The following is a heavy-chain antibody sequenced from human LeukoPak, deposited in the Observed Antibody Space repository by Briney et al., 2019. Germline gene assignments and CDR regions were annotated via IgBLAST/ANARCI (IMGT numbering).Heavy chain of an antibody. D-gene: IGHD6-19*01. Sequence: PGGSLRLSCAASGFTFSSYAMSWVRQAPGKGLEWVSAISGSGGSTYYADSVKGRFTIYRDNSKNTLYLQMNSLRAEDTAIYYCARDKGYISGHASDYWGQGTLVTVSS. CDR1: GFTFSSYA. CDR2: ISGSGGST. V-gene: IGHV3-23*01. J-gene: IGHJ4*02. CDR3: ARDKGYISGHASDY.